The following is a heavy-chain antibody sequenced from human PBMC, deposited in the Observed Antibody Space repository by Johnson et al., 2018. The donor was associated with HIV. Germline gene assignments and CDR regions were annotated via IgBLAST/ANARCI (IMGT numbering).Heavy chain of an antibody. CDR1: GFTFSDYY. J-gene: IGHJ3*02. Sequence: QVQLVESGGGLVQPGGSLRLSCAASGFTFSDYYMSWIRQAPGKGLEWVSYISSSGSTIYYADSVKGRFTISRDNAKNSLYLQMNSVRAEDTAVYYCSGSYSQLDAFDIWGQGTMVTVSS. CDR3: SGSYSQLDAFDI. V-gene: IGHV3-11*04. D-gene: IGHD1-26*01. CDR2: ISSSGSTI.